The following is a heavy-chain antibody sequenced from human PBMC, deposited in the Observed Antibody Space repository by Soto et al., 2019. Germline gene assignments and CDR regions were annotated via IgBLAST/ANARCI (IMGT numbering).Heavy chain of an antibody. CDR3: ANTLSCMDV. V-gene: IGHV3-30*18. D-gene: IGHD3-10*01. J-gene: IGHJ6*01. Sequence: QVQLVESGGGVVQPGRSLRLSCAASGFTFSSYGMHWVRQAPGKGLEWVAAISSDEIGKYYVDSVNGRCTISRDNSHNTLYLQMNSLSAEDTAVYDCANTLSCMDVWGQGTTVTVSS. CDR2: ISSDEIGK. CDR1: GFTFSSYG.